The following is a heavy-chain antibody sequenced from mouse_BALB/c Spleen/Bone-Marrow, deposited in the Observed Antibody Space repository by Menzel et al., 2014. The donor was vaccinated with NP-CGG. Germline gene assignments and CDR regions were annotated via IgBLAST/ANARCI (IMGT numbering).Heavy chain of an antibody. Sequence: QVQLKESGAELVKPGASVKLSCKASGYTFTSYWTHWVKLRPGHGLEWIGEINPSNGRTNYNEKFKNKATLTVDKSSSTAYIQLSSLTSEDSAVYYCARYDGPAWFAYWGQGTLVTVS. V-gene: IGHV1S81*02. CDR1: GYTFTSYW. J-gene: IGHJ3*01. CDR3: ARYDGPAWFAY. D-gene: IGHD2-3*01. CDR2: INPSNGRT.